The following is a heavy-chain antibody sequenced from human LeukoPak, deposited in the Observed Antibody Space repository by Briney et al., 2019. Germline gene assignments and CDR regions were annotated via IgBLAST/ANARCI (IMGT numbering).Heavy chain of an antibody. CDR3: AKDQYRAAAGTDY. Sequence: PGGSLRLSCAASGFTFSSYGMHWVRQAPGKGLEWVAVILYDGSNKYYADSVKGRFTISRDNSKNTMYLRMNSLRPEDTAVYFCAKDQYRAAAGTDYWGQGTLVTVSS. V-gene: IGHV3-30*18. D-gene: IGHD6-13*01. CDR1: GFTFSSYG. CDR2: ILYDGSNK. J-gene: IGHJ4*02.